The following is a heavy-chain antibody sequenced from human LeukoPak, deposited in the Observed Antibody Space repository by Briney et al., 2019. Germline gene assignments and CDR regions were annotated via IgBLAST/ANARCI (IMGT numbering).Heavy chain of an antibody. CDR3: AREARYSSGWYRRNYFDY. CDR1: GFTFSDYY. V-gene: IGHV3-11*01. J-gene: IGHJ4*02. D-gene: IGHD6-19*01. CDR2: ISSSGSTI. Sequence: PGGSLRLSCAASGFTFSDYYMSWIRQAPGKGLEWVSYISSSGSTIYCADSVKGRFTISRDNAKNSLYLQMNSLRAEDTAVYYCAREARYSSGWYRRNYFDYWGQGTLVTVSS.